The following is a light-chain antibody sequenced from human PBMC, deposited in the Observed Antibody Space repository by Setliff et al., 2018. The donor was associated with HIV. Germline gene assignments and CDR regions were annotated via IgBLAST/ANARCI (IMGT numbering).Light chain of an antibody. CDR3: SAYTSSGSLGV. J-gene: IGLJ1*01. V-gene: IGLV2-14*03. Sequence: QSVLSQPASVSGSPGQSITISCSGTSSDIGGYNYVSWCQQHPGKVPKLMIFDVSNRPSVVSNRFSGSKSGNTASLTISGLQAEDEADYYCSAYTSSGSLGVFGTGTKVTVL. CDR1: SSDIGGYNY. CDR2: DVS.